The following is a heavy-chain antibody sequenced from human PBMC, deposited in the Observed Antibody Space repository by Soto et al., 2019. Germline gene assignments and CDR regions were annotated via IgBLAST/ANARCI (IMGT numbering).Heavy chain of an antibody. CDR3: ARDWLIRTLQHNWNDGWGLDP. Sequence: ASVKVSCKASGYTFTSYGISWVRQAPGQGLEWMGWISAYNGNTNYAQKLQGRVTMTTDTSTSTAYMELRSLRSDDTAVYYCARDWLIRTLQHNWNDGWGLDPWGQGTLVTVSS. CDR1: GYTFTSYG. D-gene: IGHD1-20*01. V-gene: IGHV1-18*01. CDR2: ISAYNGNT. J-gene: IGHJ5*02.